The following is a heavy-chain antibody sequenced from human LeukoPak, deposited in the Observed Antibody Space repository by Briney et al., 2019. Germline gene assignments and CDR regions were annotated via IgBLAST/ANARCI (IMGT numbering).Heavy chain of an antibody. CDR2: IKQDGSEK. D-gene: IGHD6-19*01. Sequence: PGGSLRLSCTASGFTFSTYWMDWVRQAPGKGLEWVANIKQDGSEKYYVDSVKGRFTISRDNAKNSLYLQMNSLRAADTAVYYCARDRDWYSFDSWGQGTLVTVSS. CDR1: GFTFSTYW. V-gene: IGHV3-7*03. J-gene: IGHJ5*01. CDR3: ARDRDWYSFDS.